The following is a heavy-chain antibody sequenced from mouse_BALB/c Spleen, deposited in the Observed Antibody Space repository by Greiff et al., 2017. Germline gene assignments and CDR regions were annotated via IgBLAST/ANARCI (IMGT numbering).Heavy chain of an antibody. Sequence: QVTLKVSGPGILQPSQTLSLTCSFSGFSLSTSGMGVSWIRQPSGKGLEWLAHIYWDDDKRYNPSLKSRLTISKDTSRNQVFLKITSVDTADTATYYCARRSPYYGSGYFDVWGAGTTVTVSS. CDR3: ARRSPYYGSGYFDV. CDR1: GFSLSTSGMG. D-gene: IGHD1-1*01. J-gene: IGHJ1*01. CDR2: IYWDDDK. V-gene: IGHV8-12*01.